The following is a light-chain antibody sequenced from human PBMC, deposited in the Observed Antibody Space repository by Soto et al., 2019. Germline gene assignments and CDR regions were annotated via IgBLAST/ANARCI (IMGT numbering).Light chain of an antibody. Sequence: EIVMTQSPLSLPVTPGEPGSISCRSSQRLLHRNGYNYLDWYLQKPGQSPQLLIYLGSNRASGVPDRFSGSGSGSDFTLKISRVEAEDLGVYYCMQALQAFTFGGGTKVEIK. CDR2: LGS. J-gene: IGKJ4*01. CDR3: MQALQAFT. V-gene: IGKV2-28*01. CDR1: QRLLHRNGYNY.